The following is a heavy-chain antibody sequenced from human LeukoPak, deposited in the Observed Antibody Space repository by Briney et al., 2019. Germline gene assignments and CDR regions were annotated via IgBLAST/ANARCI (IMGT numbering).Heavy chain of an antibody. J-gene: IGHJ4*02. CDR2: IKQDGSEK. D-gene: IGHD7-27*01. V-gene: IGHV3-7*01. CDR3: ARQAWGSSPPYYFDY. CDR1: GFTFSSYW. Sequence: GGSLRLSCAASGFTFSSYWMSWDRQAPGKGLEWVANIKQDGSEKYYVDSVKGRFTISRDNAKNSLYLQMNSLRAEDTAVYYCARQAWGSSPPYYFDYWGQGTLVTVSS.